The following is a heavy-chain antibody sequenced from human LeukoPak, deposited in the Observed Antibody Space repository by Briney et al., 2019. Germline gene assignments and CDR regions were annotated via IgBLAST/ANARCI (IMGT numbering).Heavy chain of an antibody. CDR3: ASSRYTGSYSTIDF. D-gene: IGHD1-26*01. J-gene: IGHJ4*02. CDR2: ISYSGST. V-gene: IGHV4-59*01. Sequence: SETLSLTCTVSGGSISSYYWSWIRQPPGKGLEWIGYISYSGSTNYNPSLKSRVTISLDTSKNQFSLKLSSVTAADTAMYYCASSRYTGSYSTIDFWGQGTLVTVSS. CDR1: GGSISSYY.